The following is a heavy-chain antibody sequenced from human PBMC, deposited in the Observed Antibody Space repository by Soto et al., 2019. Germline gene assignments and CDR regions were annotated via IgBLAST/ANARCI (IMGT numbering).Heavy chain of an antibody. Sequence: LRLSCAASGFTFSSYSMNWVRQAPGKGLEWVSYISSSSSTIYYADSVKGRFTISRDNAKNSLYLQMKSLRDEDTAVYYCASLTYYDFWSGSSFDYWGQGTLVTVSS. CDR3: ASLTYYDFWSGSSFDY. CDR2: ISSSSSTI. D-gene: IGHD3-3*01. V-gene: IGHV3-48*02. J-gene: IGHJ4*02. CDR1: GFTFSSYS.